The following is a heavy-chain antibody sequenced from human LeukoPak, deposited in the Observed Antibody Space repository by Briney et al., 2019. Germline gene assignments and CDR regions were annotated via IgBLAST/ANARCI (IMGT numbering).Heavy chain of an antibody. J-gene: IGHJ4*02. Sequence: GGSLRLSCAASGFTFSSYSMNWVRQAPGKGLEWVSYISSSSSTIYYADSVKGRFTISRDNAKNSLYLQMNSLRAEDTAVYYCARDREMATMDYWGQGTLVTVSS. CDR2: ISSSSSTI. D-gene: IGHD5-12*01. CDR3: ARDREMATMDY. V-gene: IGHV3-48*01. CDR1: GFTFSSYS.